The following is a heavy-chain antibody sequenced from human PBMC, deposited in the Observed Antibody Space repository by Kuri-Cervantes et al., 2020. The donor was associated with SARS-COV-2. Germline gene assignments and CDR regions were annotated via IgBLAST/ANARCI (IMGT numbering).Heavy chain of an antibody. V-gene: IGHV3-15*01. CDR1: GFTFSDAW. Sequence: RGSLRLSCVASGFTFSDAWMSWVRQTPGKGLEWVGRFKSKTAGGTIVYAAPVQGRFTISRDDSRNTLYLQMNSLKTEDTAVYYCATGSTSGWYRRDFDFWGPGTLVTVSS. D-gene: IGHD6-19*01. CDR2: FKSKTAGGTI. CDR3: ATGSTSGWYRRDFDF. J-gene: IGHJ4*02.